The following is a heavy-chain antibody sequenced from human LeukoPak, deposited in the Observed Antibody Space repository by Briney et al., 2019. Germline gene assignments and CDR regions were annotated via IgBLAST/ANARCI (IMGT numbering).Heavy chain of an antibody. CDR1: GFTFSSNG. CDR3: AKDPTGMVRGVIFDGY. Sequence: GGSLRLSCAASGFTFSSNGMHWVRQAPGKGLEWVAFIRYDGSNKYYADSVKGRFTISRDNSKNTLYLQMNSLRAEDTAVYYCAKDPTGMVRGVIFDGYWGQGTLVTVSS. V-gene: IGHV3-30*02. CDR2: IRYDGSNK. D-gene: IGHD3-10*01. J-gene: IGHJ4*02.